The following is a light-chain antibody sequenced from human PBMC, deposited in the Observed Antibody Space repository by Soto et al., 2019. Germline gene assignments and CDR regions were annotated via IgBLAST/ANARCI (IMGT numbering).Light chain of an antibody. CDR3: QQYGSSPIT. Sequence: EIVLTQSPATLSAFPGDRVTLSCRASQALNTRLAWYQHKPGQAPRLLIYGASSRATGIPDRFSGSGSGTDFTLTISRLEPEDFAVYYCQQYGSSPITFGPGTKVDIK. V-gene: IGKV3-20*01. CDR2: GAS. CDR1: QALNTR. J-gene: IGKJ3*01.